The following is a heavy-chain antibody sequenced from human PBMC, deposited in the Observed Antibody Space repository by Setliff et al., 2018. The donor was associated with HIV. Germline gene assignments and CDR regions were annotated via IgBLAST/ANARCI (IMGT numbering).Heavy chain of an antibody. J-gene: IGHJ4*02. V-gene: IGHV4-4*09. Sequence: PSETLSLTCTVSGGSISGYYWSWIRQPPGKGLEWIGYIYTSGSTHYNPSLKSRVTISVDTSKNQFSLKLSSVTAADTAVYYCARRIGAGNFDYWGQGTLVTVS. CDR2: IYTSGST. CDR1: GGSISGYY. CDR3: ARRIGAGNFDY. D-gene: IGHD3-16*01.